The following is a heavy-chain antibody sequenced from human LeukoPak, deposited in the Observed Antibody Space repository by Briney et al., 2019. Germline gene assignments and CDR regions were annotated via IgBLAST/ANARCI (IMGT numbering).Heavy chain of an antibody. CDR2: ISSFSRYI. CDR1: GFTFSSYS. CDR3: AKGQWLVYYFDY. D-gene: IGHD6-19*01. V-gene: IGHV3-21*04. Sequence: GGSLRLSCAASGFTFSSYSMNWVRQAPGKGLEWVSSISSFSRYIYYADSVKGRFTISRDNARNSLYLQMNSLRAEDTALYYCAKGQWLVYYFDYWGQGTLVTVSS. J-gene: IGHJ4*02.